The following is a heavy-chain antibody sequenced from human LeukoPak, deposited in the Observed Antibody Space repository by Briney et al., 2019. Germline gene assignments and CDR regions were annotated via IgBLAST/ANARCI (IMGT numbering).Heavy chain of an antibody. CDR1: GGSISSNY. Sequence: AETLSLTCTVSGGSISSNYWSWIRQPPGKGLEWIGYIYYSLTTNYNPSLKSRVTISVDTTKNQFSLNLGSVTAADTAVYYCARSPTVPRAFDIWGQGTMVTV. D-gene: IGHD4-17*01. J-gene: IGHJ3*02. CDR3: ARSPTVPRAFDI. V-gene: IGHV4-59*01. CDR2: IYYSLTT.